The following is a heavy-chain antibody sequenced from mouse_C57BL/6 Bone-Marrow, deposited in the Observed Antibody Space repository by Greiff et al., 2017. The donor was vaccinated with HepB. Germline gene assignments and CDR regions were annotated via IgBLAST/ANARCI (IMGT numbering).Heavy chain of an antibody. CDR2: IHPSDSDT. Sequence: QVQLQQPGAELVKPGASVKVSCKASGYTFTSYWMHWVKQRPGQGLEWIGRIHPSDSDTNYNQKFKGKATLTVDKSSSTAYMQLSSLTSEDSAVYYCAMAYDYDGEYYAMDYWGQGTSVTVSS. CDR3: AMAYDYDGEYYAMDY. D-gene: IGHD2-4*01. CDR1: GYTFTSYW. V-gene: IGHV1-74*01. J-gene: IGHJ4*01.